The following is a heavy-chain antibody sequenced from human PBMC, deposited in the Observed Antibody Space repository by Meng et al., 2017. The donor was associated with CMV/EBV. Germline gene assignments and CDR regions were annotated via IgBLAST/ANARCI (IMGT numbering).Heavy chain of an antibody. J-gene: IGHJ6*02. CDR3: AGMAARSITIFGVVSYYYYGMDV. V-gene: IGHV4-34*01. D-gene: IGHD3-3*01. Sequence: SETLSLTCAVYGGSFSGYYWSWIRQPPGKGLEWIGEINHSGSTNYNPSLKSRVTISVGTSKNQFSLKLSSVTAADTAVYYCAGMAARSITIFGVVSYYYYGMDVWGQGTTVTVSS. CDR1: GGSFSGYY. CDR2: INHSGST.